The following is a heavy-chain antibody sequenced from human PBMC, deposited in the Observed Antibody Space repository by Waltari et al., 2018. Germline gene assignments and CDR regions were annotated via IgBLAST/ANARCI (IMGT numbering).Heavy chain of an antibody. CDR2: INHSGST. J-gene: IGHJ6*03. Sequence: QVQLQQWGAGLLKPSETLSLTCAVYGGPFSGYYWSWIRQPPGKGLEWIGEINHSGSTNYNPSLKSRVTISVDTSKNQFSLKLSSVTAADTAVYYCARDMRAFYYYYMDVWGKGTTVTVSS. CDR3: ARDMRAFYYYYMDV. V-gene: IGHV4-34*01. CDR1: GGPFSGYY.